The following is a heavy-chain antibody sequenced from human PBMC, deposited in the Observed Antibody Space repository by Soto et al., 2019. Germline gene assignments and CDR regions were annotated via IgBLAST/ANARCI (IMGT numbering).Heavy chain of an antibody. CDR3: AQDIVATRVKSWWYGMDV. Sequence: SVKVSCKASGDTFSSYAISWVRQAPGQGLEWMGGIIPIFGTANYAQKFQGRVTITADESTSTAYMELSSLRSEDTAVYYCAQDIVATRVKSWWYGMDVWGQGTTVTVSS. V-gene: IGHV1-69*13. CDR2: IIPIFGTA. J-gene: IGHJ6*02. CDR1: GDTFSSYA. D-gene: IGHD5-12*01.